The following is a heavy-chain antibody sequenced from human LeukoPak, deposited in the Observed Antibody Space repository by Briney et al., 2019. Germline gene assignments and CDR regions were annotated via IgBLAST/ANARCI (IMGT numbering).Heavy chain of an antibody. CDR2: INPNSGGT. Sequence: ASVKVSCKASGGTFSSYAISWVRQAPGQGLEWMGWINPNSGGTNYAQKFQGRVTMTRDTSISTAYMELSRLTSDDTAVYYCARDGALDYWGQGTLLTVSS. CDR3: ARDGALDY. J-gene: IGHJ4*02. CDR1: GGTFSSYA. D-gene: IGHD4-17*01. V-gene: IGHV1-2*02.